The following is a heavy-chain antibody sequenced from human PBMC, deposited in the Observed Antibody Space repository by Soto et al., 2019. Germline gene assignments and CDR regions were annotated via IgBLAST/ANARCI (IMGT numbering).Heavy chain of an antibody. V-gene: IGHV3-13*01. J-gene: IGHJ4*02. D-gene: IGHD1-7*01. CDR2: IGSGGDT. CDR3: TRGTGTTLIDH. CDR1: GFTFSNYD. Sequence: DVQLAESGGGLVQPGGSLRLSCAASGFTFSNYDMHWVRQATGRGLEWVSAIGSGGDTYYPDSVKGRFTISRDNAKNSLYLQMNSLRAGDTAVYYCTRGTGTTLIDHWGQGTLVTVST.